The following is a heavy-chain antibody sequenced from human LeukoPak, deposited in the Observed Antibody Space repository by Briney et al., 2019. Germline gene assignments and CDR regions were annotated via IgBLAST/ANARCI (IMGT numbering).Heavy chain of an antibody. CDR3: AKDPIMVRGVINPLDY. CDR1: GFTLSSYG. D-gene: IGHD3-10*01. CDR2: IRYDGSNK. Sequence: GGSLRLSCAASGFTLSSYGMHWVRQAPGKGLEWVAFIRYDGSNKYYADSVKGRFTISRDNSKNTLYLQMNSLRAEDTAVYYCAKDPIMVRGVINPLDYWVRGTLVTVA. V-gene: IGHV3-30*02. J-gene: IGHJ4*02.